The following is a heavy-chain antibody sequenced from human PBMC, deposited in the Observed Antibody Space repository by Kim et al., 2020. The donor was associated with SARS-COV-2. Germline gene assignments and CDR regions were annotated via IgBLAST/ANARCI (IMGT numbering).Heavy chain of an antibody. CDR2: INPNSGGT. J-gene: IGHJ5*02. D-gene: IGHD2-15*01. V-gene: IGHV1-2*02. Sequence: ASVKVSCKASGYTFSDYYMHWVRQAPGQGLEWMGWINPNSGGTNYPQKFQGRVTMTRDTSINTAYMELTWLRSDDTAVYYCAKSVGQIVVGVASTFDPWGQGSLVTVSS. CDR3: AKSVGQIVVGVASTFDP. CDR1: GYTFSDYY.